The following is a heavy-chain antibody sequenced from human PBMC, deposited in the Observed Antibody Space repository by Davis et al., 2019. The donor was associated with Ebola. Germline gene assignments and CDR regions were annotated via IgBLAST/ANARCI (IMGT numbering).Heavy chain of an antibody. CDR1: GGSISSSNW. Sequence: SETLSLTCAVSGGSISSSNWWSWVRQPPGKGLEWIGEINHSGSTNYNPSLKSRVTISVDTSKNQFSLKLSSVTAADTAVYYCARDEATRSGSYCFDYWGQGTLVTVSS. CDR2: INHSGST. V-gene: IGHV4-4*02. D-gene: IGHD1-26*01. J-gene: IGHJ4*02. CDR3: ARDEATRSGSYCFDY.